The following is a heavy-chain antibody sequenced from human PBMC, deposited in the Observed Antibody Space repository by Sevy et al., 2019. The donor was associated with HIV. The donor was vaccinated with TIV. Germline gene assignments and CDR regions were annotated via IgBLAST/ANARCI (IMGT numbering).Heavy chain of an antibody. J-gene: IGHJ4*02. V-gene: IGHV3-7*01. CDR3: AKQRGWICSHDVCSPYYSDS. CDR1: GFAFRTFW. CDR2: IKQDGSVK. D-gene: IGHD5-12*01. Sequence: GGSLRLSCAASGFAFRTFWMSWVRQAPGKGLEWVANIKQDGSVKYYMASVKGRFTISRDNAKNSLYLQMSSLTVEDTAVYYCAKQRGWICSHDVCSPYYSDSWGQGTLVTVSS.